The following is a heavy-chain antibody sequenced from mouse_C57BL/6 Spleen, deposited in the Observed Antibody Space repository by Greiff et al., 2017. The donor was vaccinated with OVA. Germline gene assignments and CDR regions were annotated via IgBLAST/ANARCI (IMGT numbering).Heavy chain of an antibody. CDR2: INPNNGGT. CDR1: GYTFTDYY. D-gene: IGHD2-4*01. CDR3: ATNIYYDYDGYFDV. V-gene: IGHV1-26*01. J-gene: IGHJ1*03. Sequence: VQLKQSGPELVKPGASVKISCKASGYTFTDYYMNWVKQSHGKSLEWIGDINPNNGGTSYNQKFKGKATLTVDKSSSTAYMELRSLTSEDSAVYYCATNIYYDYDGYFDVWGTGTTVTVSS.